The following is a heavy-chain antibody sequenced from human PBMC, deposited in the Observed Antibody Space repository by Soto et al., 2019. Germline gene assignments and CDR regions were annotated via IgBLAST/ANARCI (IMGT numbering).Heavy chain of an antibody. Sequence: GGSLRLSCASSGFTVSSNYMSWVRQAPGKGLEWVSVIYSGGSTYYADSVRGRFTISRDNSKNTLYLQMNSLRAEDTAVYYCARDRVESGYPEYFQHWGQGTLVTVSS. CDR3: ARDRVESGYPEYFQH. CDR2: IYSGGST. J-gene: IGHJ1*01. CDR1: GFTVSSNY. V-gene: IGHV3-53*01. D-gene: IGHD3-22*01.